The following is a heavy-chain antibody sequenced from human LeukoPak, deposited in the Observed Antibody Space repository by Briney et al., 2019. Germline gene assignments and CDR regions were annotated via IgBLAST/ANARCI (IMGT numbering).Heavy chain of an antibody. D-gene: IGHD3-16*01. CDR1: GFIFRSYV. CDR2: ISVGGGDT. V-gene: IGHV3-23*01. CDR3: AKLNLGEMAYFDS. J-gene: IGHJ4*02. Sequence: GGSLRLSCAASGFIFRSYVMGWVRQAPGKGLEWVSSISVGGGDTFASDSVQGRFTITRENSKNTLYLQMTGLRVEDTAVYFCAKLNLGEMAYFDSWGQGTLVTVSS.